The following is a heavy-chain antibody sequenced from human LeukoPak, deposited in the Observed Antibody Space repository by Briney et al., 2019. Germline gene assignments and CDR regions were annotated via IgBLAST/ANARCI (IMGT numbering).Heavy chain of an antibody. Sequence: PGRSLRLSCAASGLTFSSYVIHWGRQAPGKGLEWVAVISFDGSNKYYADSVKGRFTISRDNSKNTLYLQMDSLRAEDTAVYYCAKDRWYSSGWTDYWGQGTLVTVSS. CDR3: AKDRWYSSGWTDY. D-gene: IGHD6-19*01. J-gene: IGHJ4*02. V-gene: IGHV3-30*18. CDR1: GLTFSSYV. CDR2: ISFDGSNK.